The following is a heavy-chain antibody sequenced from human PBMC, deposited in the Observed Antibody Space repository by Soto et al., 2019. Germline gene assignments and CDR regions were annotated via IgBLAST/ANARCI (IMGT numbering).Heavy chain of an antibody. V-gene: IGHV5-10-1*01. J-gene: IGHJ4*02. CDR3: ARQIYDSDSGPNFQYYFDS. CDR2: IDPSDSQT. CDR1: GYSFAGYW. Sequence: EESLKISCNGSGYSFAGYWITWVRQMPWKGLEWMGRIDPSDSQTYYSPSFRGHVTISAAKSITTVFLQWSSLRASDTAMYYCARQIYDSDSGPNFQYYFDSWGQGTLVTVSS. D-gene: IGHD3-22*01.